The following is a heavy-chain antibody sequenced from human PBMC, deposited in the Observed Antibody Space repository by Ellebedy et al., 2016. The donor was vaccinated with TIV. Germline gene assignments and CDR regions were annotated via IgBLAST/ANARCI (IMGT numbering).Heavy chain of an antibody. CDR3: AKERGIGDSSHFES. D-gene: IGHD2-21*01. V-gene: IGHV1-2*02. CDR2: VNPDNGGT. Sequence: AASVKVSCKASGYPLIDHSIHWVRQSPGQGLEWMGWVNPDNGGTHFAQIFQDRVTMTWDPAINTAYMDLTRLTSDDTAVYYCAKERGIGDSSHFESWGQGTPVIVSS. CDR1: GYPLIDHS. J-gene: IGHJ4*02.